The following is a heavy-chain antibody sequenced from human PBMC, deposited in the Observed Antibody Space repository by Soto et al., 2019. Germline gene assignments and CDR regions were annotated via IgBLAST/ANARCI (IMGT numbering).Heavy chain of an antibody. CDR1: GFSIDDDY. J-gene: IGHJ6*02. D-gene: IGHD1-26*01. Sequence: PGGSLRLSCVASGFSIDDDYMSWIRQVPGKGLEWLSYISRGSDTIFYADSVKGRFTISRDNGKNSLDLQMDSLRPDDSAVYYCARGPNHRRAIVSAVPQYYGMDVWGQGTTVTVSS. CDR2: ISRGSDTI. CDR3: ARGPNHRRAIVSAVPQYYGMDV. V-gene: IGHV3-11*01.